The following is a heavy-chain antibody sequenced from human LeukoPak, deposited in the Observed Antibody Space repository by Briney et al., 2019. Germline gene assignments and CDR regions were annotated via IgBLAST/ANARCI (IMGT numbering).Heavy chain of an antibody. V-gene: IGHV3-30*01. CDR3: ARGPGRDGYNYGIDY. CDR1: GSTFSSYA. J-gene: IGHJ4*02. D-gene: IGHD5-24*01. Sequence: GGSLRLSCAASGSTFSSYAMHWVRQAPGKGLEWVAVISYDGSNKYYADSVKGRFTISRDNSKNTLYLQMNSLRAEDTAVYYCARGPGRDGYNYGIDYWGQGTLVTVSS. CDR2: ISYDGSNK.